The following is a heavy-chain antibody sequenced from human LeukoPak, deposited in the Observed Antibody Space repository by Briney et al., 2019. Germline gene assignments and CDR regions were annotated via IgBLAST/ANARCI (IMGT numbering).Heavy chain of an antibody. CDR2: IRYDGNNI. V-gene: IGHV3-30*02. CDR1: GFTISTYG. Sequence: GGSLRLSCAASGFTISTYGMHWVRQAPGKGLGWVAFIRYDGNNIRYADSVKGRFTISRDNSRDTLYLQMNSLRAEDTAVYYCATNLEYCSGGSCYSTPFDCWGQGTLVTVSS. D-gene: IGHD2-15*01. CDR3: ATNLEYCSGGSCYSTPFDC. J-gene: IGHJ4*02.